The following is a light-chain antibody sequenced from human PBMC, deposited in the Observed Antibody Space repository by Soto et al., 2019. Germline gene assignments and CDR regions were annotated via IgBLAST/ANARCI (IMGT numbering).Light chain of an antibody. CDR2: GAS. CDR3: QHSYSNPYT. Sequence: AAGDRVTITCRASQSITTYLNWYQQKPEKAPELLIYGASSLQSGVPSRFSGSGSGADFTLTISSLQPEDFAIYYCQHSYSNPYTFGQGTKLEIK. CDR1: QSITTY. J-gene: IGKJ2*01. V-gene: IGKV1-39*01.